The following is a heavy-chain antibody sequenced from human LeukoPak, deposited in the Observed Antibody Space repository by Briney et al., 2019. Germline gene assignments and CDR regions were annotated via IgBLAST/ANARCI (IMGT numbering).Heavy chain of an antibody. CDR1: GYTFTGYY. J-gene: IGHJ4*02. V-gene: IGHV1-2*02. D-gene: IGHD6-19*01. CDR2: INPDSGGT. Sequence: ASVKVSCKASGYTFTGYYMHWVRQAPGQGLEWMGWINPDSGGTHYAQKFQGRVTMTRDTSINTAYMELSRLTSDDTAVYFCARYGSGWYYWGQETLVTVSS. CDR3: ARYGSGWYY.